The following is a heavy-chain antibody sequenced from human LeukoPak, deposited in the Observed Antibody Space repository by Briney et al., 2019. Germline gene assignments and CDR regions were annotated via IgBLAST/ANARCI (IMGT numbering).Heavy chain of an antibody. Sequence: PGGSLRLSCAASGFTFSSYSMNWVRQAPGKGLEWVSYISSSSSTIYYADSVKGRFTISRDNAKNSLYLQMNSLRAEDTAVYYCARGGDRSQLPHSQLINDYWGQGTLVTVSS. D-gene: IGHD2-2*01. V-gene: IGHV3-48*01. CDR2: ISSSSSTI. J-gene: IGHJ4*02. CDR3: ARGGDRSQLPHSQLINDY. CDR1: GFTFSSYS.